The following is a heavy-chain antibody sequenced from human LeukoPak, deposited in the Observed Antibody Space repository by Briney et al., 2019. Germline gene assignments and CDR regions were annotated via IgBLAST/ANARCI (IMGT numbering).Heavy chain of an antibody. CDR2: IYYSGST. D-gene: IGHD3-3*01. J-gene: IGHJ4*02. Sequence: SETLSLTCTVSGGSISSYYWSWIRQPPGEGLEWIGYIYYSGSTNYNPSLKSRVTISVDTSKNQFSLKLSSVTAADTAVYYCARALDGYYDFWSGYYPHGYFDYWGQGTLVTVSS. CDR1: GGSISSYY. V-gene: IGHV4-59*01. CDR3: ARALDGYYDFWSGYYPHGYFDY.